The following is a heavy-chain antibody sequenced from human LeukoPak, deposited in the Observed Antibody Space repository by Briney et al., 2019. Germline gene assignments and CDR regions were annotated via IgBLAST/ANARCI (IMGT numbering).Heavy chain of an antibody. V-gene: IGHV3-23*01. CDR3: AELGITMIGGV. Sequence: GGSLRLSCAASGFTFSNSALSWVRQAPGKGLEWVSDISGSGGSTYYADSVKGRFTISRDNAKNSLYLQMNSLRAEDTAVYYCAELGITMIGGVWGKGTTVTISS. CDR1: GFTFSNSA. CDR2: ISGSGGST. J-gene: IGHJ6*04. D-gene: IGHD3-10*02.